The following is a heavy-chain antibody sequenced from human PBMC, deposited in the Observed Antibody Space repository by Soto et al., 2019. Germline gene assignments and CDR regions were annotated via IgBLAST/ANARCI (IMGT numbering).Heavy chain of an antibody. CDR1: GFTFSSYG. CDR3: AKVRDWGGNGRNYYYGMDV. CDR2: ISYDGSNK. J-gene: IGHJ6*02. D-gene: IGHD2-21*01. Sequence: QVQLVESGGGVVQPGRSLRLSCAASGFTFSSYGMHWVRQAPGKGLGWVAVISYDGSNKYYADSVKGRFTISRDNSKNALYLQMNSLRAEDTAVYYCAKVRDWGGNGRNYYYGMDVWGQGTTVTVSS. V-gene: IGHV3-30*18.